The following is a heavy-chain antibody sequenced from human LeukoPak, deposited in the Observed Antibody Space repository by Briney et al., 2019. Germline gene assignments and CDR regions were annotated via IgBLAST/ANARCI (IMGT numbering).Heavy chain of an antibody. V-gene: IGHV3-7*03. D-gene: IGHD1-1*01. CDR3: AKGKRYPDY. Sequence: GGSLRLPCSASGLTFSRRWMSWVRQTPGKGLGWVASLNLDGSDKYYVDSVKGRFTISRDNAKNSLYLQMDSLRVEDTAVYYCAKGKRYPDYWGQGTLVTVSS. CDR1: GLTFSRRW. CDR2: LNLDGSDK. J-gene: IGHJ4*02.